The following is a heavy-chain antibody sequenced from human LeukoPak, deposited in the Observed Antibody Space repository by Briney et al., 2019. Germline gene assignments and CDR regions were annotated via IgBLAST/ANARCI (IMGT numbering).Heavy chain of an antibody. CDR2: IKSDGSRT. CDR1: GFTFSNYW. V-gene: IGHV3-74*01. Sequence: GGSLRLSCAASGFTFSNYWMHWVRQAPGTGLVWISRIKSDGSRTDYADSVKGRFTISRDNAKNTLYLQMNSLRAEDTAVYYCAKDRGTYYDILTGYGDYWGQGTLVTVSS. J-gene: IGHJ4*02. CDR3: AKDRGTYYDILTGYGDY. D-gene: IGHD3-9*01.